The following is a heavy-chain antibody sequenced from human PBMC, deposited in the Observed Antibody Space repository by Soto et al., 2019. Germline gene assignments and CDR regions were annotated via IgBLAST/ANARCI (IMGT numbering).Heavy chain of an antibody. D-gene: IGHD1-1*01. CDR2: INPNNGAT. Sequence: QVQQVQSGAEVKKPGSSVKVSCKAPRYIFTAYLMHWVRQAPGKGLEWMGWINPNNGATHYGLSFQGRVTMNRDTSISTVYMELSSLRSDDTAVYYCASHDPGARFDPWGQGTLVIVSS. J-gene: IGHJ5*02. CDR3: ASHDPGARFDP. V-gene: IGHV1-2*02. CDR1: RYIFTAYL.